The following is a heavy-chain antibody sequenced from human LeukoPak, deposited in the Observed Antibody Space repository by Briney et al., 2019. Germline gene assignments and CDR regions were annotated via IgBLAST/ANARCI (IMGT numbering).Heavy chain of an antibody. CDR3: AKGGMSSSGLGD. D-gene: IGHD3-22*01. CDR2: ISTDTDT. Sequence: GGPLRLSCAASGCMFSRYAMSWVRQAPGKGLGWVSSISTDTDTYYADSVQGRFSISRDNSKNTQYLQMNSLRGEDTAVYYCAKGGMSSSGLGDWGQGTLVTVSS. V-gene: IGHV3-23*05. J-gene: IGHJ4*02. CDR1: GCMFSRYA.